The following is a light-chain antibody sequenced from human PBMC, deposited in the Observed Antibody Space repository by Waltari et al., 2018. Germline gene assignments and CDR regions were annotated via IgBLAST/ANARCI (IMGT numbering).Light chain of an antibody. CDR3: QKYNNWPLT. CDR2: GAS. Sequence: IVMTQSPATLSVSPGARATLSCRASQSLSGNLAWYQQKPGQVPRLLIYGASTMATGIPARFSGSGSGTEFTLTISNMESEDVAVYYCQKYNNWPLTFGGGTKVEIK. CDR1: QSLSGN. J-gene: IGKJ4*01. V-gene: IGKV3-15*01.